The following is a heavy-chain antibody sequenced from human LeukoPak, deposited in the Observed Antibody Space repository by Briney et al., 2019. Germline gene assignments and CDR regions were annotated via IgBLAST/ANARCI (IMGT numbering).Heavy chain of an antibody. CDR1: GGSISSSNYY. J-gene: IGHJ4*02. Sequence: SETLSLTCTVSGGSISSSNYYWGWIRQPPGKGLEWSGSIHYSGSTYYSPSLKSRVTISVDMSKNQFSLKLSSVTAADTAVYYCARRVWGDSSGFYYFDYWGQGTLVTVSS. V-gene: IGHV4-39*01. D-gene: IGHD3-22*01. CDR3: ARRVWGDSSGFYYFDY. CDR2: IHYSGST.